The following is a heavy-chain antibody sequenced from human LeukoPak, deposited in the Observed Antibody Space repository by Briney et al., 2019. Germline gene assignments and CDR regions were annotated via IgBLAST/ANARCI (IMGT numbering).Heavy chain of an antibody. D-gene: IGHD4-17*01. CDR3: ARHYYGDYYYDY. V-gene: IGHV4-39*07. J-gene: IGHJ4*02. CDR1: GGSISSSSYY. CDR2: MYSSGRT. Sequence: PSETLSLTCTVSGGSISSSSYYWGWIRQPPGKGLEWIGRMYSSGRTNYNPSLKSRVTMSVDTSKNQFSLKVSSVTAADTAVYYCARHYYGDYYYDYWGQGTLVTVSS.